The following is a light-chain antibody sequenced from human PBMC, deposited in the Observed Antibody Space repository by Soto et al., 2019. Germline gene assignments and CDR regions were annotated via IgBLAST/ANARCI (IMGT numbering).Light chain of an antibody. Sequence: ILLTQSPGTLSLAPVERATFSCRTSQTINTEFLAWYQQRPGLAPRLLIHGTSNRATGIPDRFSGSGYGIDVTLNIGALEHEDVAVYYSQRSGSSPLYACRQGTKLEI. J-gene: IGKJ2*01. CDR2: GTS. CDR3: QRSGSSPLYA. CDR1: QTINTEF. V-gene: IGKV3-20*01.